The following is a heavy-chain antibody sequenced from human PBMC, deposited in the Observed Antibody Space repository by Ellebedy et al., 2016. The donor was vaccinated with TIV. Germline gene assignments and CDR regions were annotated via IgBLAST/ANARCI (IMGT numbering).Heavy chain of an antibody. CDR3: ARGLIAVTGTLFFDW. CDR2: INHSGST. D-gene: IGHD6-19*01. J-gene: IGHJ4*02. V-gene: IGHV4-34*01. CDR1: GGSFSGYY. Sequence: SETLSLTXAVYGGSFSGYYWSWIRQPPGEGLEWIGEINHSGSTNYNPSLKSRVTISVDTSKNQFSLKLSSVTAADTAVYYCARGLIAVTGTLFFDWWGQGTLVTVSS.